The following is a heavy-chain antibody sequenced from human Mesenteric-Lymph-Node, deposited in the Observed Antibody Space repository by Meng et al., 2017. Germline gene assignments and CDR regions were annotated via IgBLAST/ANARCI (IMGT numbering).Heavy chain of an antibody. CDR1: GGSISSYY. V-gene: IGHV4-59*12. D-gene: IGHD3-10*01. Sequence: SETLSLTCTVSGGSISSYYWSWIRQPPGKGLEWIGYIYYSGSTNYNPSLKSRVTISVDTSKNQFSLKLSSVTAADTAVYYCAREWYYGSGSYYNPSYFDYWGQGTLVTVSS. CDR2: IYYSGST. J-gene: IGHJ4*02. CDR3: AREWYYGSGSYYNPSYFDY.